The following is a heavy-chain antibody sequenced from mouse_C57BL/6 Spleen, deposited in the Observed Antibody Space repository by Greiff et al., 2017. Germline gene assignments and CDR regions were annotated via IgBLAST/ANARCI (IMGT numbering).Heavy chain of an antibody. CDR1: GFTFSDYY. CDR3: ARPPPGRGYAMDD. Sequence: EVQGVESGGGLVQPGGSLKLSCAASGFTFSDYYMYWVRQTPEKRLEWVAYISNGGGSTYYPDTVKGRFTSSRDNAKNTLYRQMSRLKSEDTAMYYCARPPPGRGYAMDDWGQGTSVTVSS. J-gene: IGHJ4*01. CDR2: ISNGGGST. V-gene: IGHV5-12*01.